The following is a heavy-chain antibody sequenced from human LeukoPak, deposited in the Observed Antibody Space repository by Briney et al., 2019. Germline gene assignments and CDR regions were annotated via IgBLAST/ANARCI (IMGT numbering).Heavy chain of an antibody. CDR1: GYTLTELS. V-gene: IGHV1-24*01. Sequence: ASVKVSCKVSGYTLTELSMHWVRQAPGKGLEWMGGFDPEDGETIYAQKFQGRVTMTEDTSTDTAYVELSSLRSEDTAVYYCATVRRITIFGVVIRPWYFDYWGQGTLVTVSS. CDR3: ATVRRITIFGVVIRPWYFDY. CDR2: FDPEDGET. J-gene: IGHJ4*02. D-gene: IGHD3-3*01.